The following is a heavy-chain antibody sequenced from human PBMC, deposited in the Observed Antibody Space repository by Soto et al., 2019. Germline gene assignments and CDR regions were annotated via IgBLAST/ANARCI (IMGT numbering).Heavy chain of an antibody. CDR1: GFTFTSSA. D-gene: IGHD3-9*01. CDR3: AAILRYFDWLPYYYYGMDV. J-gene: IGHJ6*02. Sequence: ASVKVSCKASGFTFTSSAMQWVRQARGQRLEWIGWIVVGSGNTNYAQKFQERVTITRDMSTSTAYMELSSLRSENTAVYYCAAILRYFDWLPYYYYGMDVWGQGTLVTVSS. CDR2: IVVGSGNT. V-gene: IGHV1-58*02.